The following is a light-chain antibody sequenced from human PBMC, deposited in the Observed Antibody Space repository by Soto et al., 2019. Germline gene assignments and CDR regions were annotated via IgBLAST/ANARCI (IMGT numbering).Light chain of an antibody. CDR1: QSISSY. Sequence: DIQMTQSPSSLSASVGDRVTITCRASQSISSYLNWYQQKPGKAPELLIYAASSLQSGVPSRFSGSGSGTDFTLTISSLQPEDFATYYCQQSYITPSWTFGQGTKV. CDR2: AAS. V-gene: IGKV1-39*01. J-gene: IGKJ1*01. CDR3: QQSYITPSWT.